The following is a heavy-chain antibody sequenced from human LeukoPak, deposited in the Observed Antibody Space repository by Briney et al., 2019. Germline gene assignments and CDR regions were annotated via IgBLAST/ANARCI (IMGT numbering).Heavy chain of an antibody. Sequence: GGSLRLSCAASGVTVSDNYMSWVRQAPGKGLEWVSLIYSGGSTYYADSVKGRFTISRDNAKNSLYLQMNSLRDEDTAVYYCASSGSYRFDYWGQGTLVTVSS. J-gene: IGHJ4*02. D-gene: IGHD1-26*01. CDR1: GVTVSDNY. CDR3: ASSGSYRFDY. CDR2: IYSGGST. V-gene: IGHV3-53*05.